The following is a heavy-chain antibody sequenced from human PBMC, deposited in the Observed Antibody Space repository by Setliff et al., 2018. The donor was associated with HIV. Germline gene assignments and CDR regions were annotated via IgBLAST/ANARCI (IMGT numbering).Heavy chain of an antibody. CDR1: GFTFSSYA. CDR3: AKVSWGTVVRGVIKVGYFDY. V-gene: IGHV3-64*02. D-gene: IGHD3-10*01. CDR2: ISSNGGST. J-gene: IGHJ4*02. Sequence: PGGSLRLSCAASGFTFSSYAMHWVRQAPGKGLEYVSAISSNGGSTYYADSVKGRFTISRDNSKNTLYLQMGSLRAEDMAVYYCAKVSWGTVVRGVIKVGYFDYWGQGTLVTVSS.